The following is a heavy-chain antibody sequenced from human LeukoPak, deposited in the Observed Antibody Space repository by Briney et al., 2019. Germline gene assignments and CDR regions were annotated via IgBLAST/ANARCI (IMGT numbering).Heavy chain of an antibody. CDR2: IYYSGST. D-gene: IGHD3-3*01. Sequence: SETLSLTCTVSGGSISSYYWSWIREPPGKGLEWIGFIYYSGSTNYNPSLKSRVTISVDTSKNQFSLKLSSVTAADTAVYYWARGLGGFWSGYLGDYWGQGTMITVSS. CDR3: ARGLGGFWSGYLGDY. J-gene: IGHJ4*02. V-gene: IGHV4-59*01. CDR1: GGSISSYY.